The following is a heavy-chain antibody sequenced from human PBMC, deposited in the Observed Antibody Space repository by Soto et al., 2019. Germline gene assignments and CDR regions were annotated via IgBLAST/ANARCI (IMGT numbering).Heavy chain of an antibody. J-gene: IGHJ6*02. CDR2: TYYRSKWYN. CDR1: GDSVSSNSAA. CDR3: ASSYYDILTGSYYYYGMDV. D-gene: IGHD3-9*01. V-gene: IGHV6-1*01. Sequence: SQTLSLTCAISGDSVSSNSAAWNWIRQSPSRGLEWLGRTYYRSKWYNDYAVSVKSRITINPDTSKNQFSLQLNSVTPEDTAVYYCASSYYDILTGSYYYYGMDVWGQGTTVTVSS.